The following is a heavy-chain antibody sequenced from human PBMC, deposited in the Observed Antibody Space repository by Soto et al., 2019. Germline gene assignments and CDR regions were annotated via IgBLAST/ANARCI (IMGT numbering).Heavy chain of an antibody. CDR2: ISSSSSTI. Sequence: GGSLRLSCAASGFTFSTYSMNWVRQAPGKGLEWVSYISSSSSTIYYADSVKGRFTISRDNAKNSLYLQMNSLRAEDTAVYYCARDSGYSYGPLDYWGQGTLVTVSS. CDR1: GFTFSTYS. D-gene: IGHD5-18*01. CDR3: ARDSGYSYGPLDY. J-gene: IGHJ4*02. V-gene: IGHV3-48*01.